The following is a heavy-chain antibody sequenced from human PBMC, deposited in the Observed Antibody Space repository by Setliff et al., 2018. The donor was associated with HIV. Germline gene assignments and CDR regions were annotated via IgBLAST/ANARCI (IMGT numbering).Heavy chain of an antibody. Sequence: PGGSLRLSCTASGFTFTNSGMLRIRQAPGKGLEWVAFIRNDGTNEYYADSVKGRFTISRDNSNNTLYLHVNSLRPEDTAVYYCAKKTTGSSSLDYWGQGTLVTVSS. J-gene: IGHJ4*02. CDR1: GFTFTNSG. D-gene: IGHD1-26*01. CDR2: IRNDGTNE. CDR3: AKKTTGSSSLDY. V-gene: IGHV3-30*02.